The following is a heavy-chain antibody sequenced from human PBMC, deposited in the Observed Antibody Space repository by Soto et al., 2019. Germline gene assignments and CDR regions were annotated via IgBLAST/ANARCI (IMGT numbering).Heavy chain of an antibody. J-gene: IGHJ5*02. Sequence: EVQLVESGGGLVQPGGSLRLSCAASGFTVSSNYMSWVRQAPGKGLEWVSVIYSGGSTYYADSVKGRFTISRDNSKNTMYLQMKSLRAEDTAVYYCAEQSIRGFLGPWGQGTLVTVSS. V-gene: IGHV3-66*04. CDR1: GFTVSSNY. CDR2: IYSGGST. CDR3: AEQSIRGFLGP. D-gene: IGHD6-6*01.